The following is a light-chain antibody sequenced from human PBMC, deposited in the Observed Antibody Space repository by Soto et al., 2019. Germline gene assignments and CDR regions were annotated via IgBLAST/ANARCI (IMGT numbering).Light chain of an antibody. V-gene: IGKV3-15*01. Sequence: EIVLTQSPATLSSSPGERATLSCRAGQTIYSNVAWYQQRPGQAPRLLIYRASTRATGVPARFSGSGSGTEFTLTISGLQSEDFALYYCQQYQNLWTFGQGTKVDI. CDR2: RAS. J-gene: IGKJ1*01. CDR1: QTIYSN. CDR3: QQYQNLWT.